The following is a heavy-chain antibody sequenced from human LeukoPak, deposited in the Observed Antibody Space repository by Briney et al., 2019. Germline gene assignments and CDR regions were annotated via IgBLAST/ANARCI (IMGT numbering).Heavy chain of an antibody. CDR2: ISYDGSNK. CDR3: ARGLTHYGDYDAY. D-gene: IGHD4-17*01. CDR1: GFTFSSYG. V-gene: IGHV3-30*03. J-gene: IGHJ4*02. Sequence: PGRSLRLSCAASGFTFSSYGMHWVRQAPGKGLEWVAVISYDGSNKYYADSVKGRFTISRDNSKNTLYLQMNSLRAEDTAVYYCARGLTHYGDYDAYWGQGTLVTVSS.